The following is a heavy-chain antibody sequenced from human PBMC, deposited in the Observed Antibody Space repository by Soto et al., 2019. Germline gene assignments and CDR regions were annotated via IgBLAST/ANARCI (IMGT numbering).Heavy chain of an antibody. J-gene: IGHJ6*02. CDR2: IPYTGGST. CDR1: GFTFSNYA. V-gene: IGHV3-48*04. Sequence: GGSLRLSCAASGFTFSNYAMTWVRQAPGKGLEWVSSIPYTGGSTYYADSVKGRFTISRDNAKNSLYLQMNSLRAEDTAVYYCARFYYDSSGYLPSPYYYYYGMDVWGQGTTVTVSS. D-gene: IGHD3-22*01. CDR3: ARFYYDSSGYLPSPYYYYYGMDV.